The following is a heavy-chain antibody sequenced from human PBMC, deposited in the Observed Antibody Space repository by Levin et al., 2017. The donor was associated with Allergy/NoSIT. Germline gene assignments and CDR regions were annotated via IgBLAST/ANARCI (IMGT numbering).Heavy chain of an antibody. V-gene: IGHV3-23*01. Sequence: GGSLRLSCAASGFTFSSYAMSWVRQAPGKGLEWVSAISGSGGSTYYADSVKGRFTTSRDNSKNTLYLQMNSWRAEDAAVYYWAKQPQGKAVAETWFDPWGQGTLVTVSS. D-gene: IGHD6-19*01. CDR2: ISGSGGST. CDR3: AKQPQGKAVAETWFDP. J-gene: IGHJ5*02. CDR1: GFTFSSYA.